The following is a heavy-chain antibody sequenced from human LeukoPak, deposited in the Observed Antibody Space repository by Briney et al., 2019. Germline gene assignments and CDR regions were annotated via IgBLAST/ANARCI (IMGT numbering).Heavy chain of an antibody. CDR3: ASQLEEDYWFDP. Sequence: ASVKVSCKASGYTFTSYGISWVRQAPGQGLEWMGWISAYNGNTNYAQKLQGRVTMTTDTSTSTAYMELRGLRSDDTAVYYCASQLEEDYWFDPWGQGTLVTVSS. CDR1: GYTFTSYG. J-gene: IGHJ5*02. V-gene: IGHV1-18*01. CDR2: ISAYNGNT. D-gene: IGHD1-1*01.